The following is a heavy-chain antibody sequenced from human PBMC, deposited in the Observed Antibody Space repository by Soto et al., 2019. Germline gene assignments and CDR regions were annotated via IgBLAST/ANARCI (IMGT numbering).Heavy chain of an antibody. D-gene: IGHD1-26*01. CDR3: ARDGSEGSVEIGYDYYMAV. Sequence: EVQLVESGGGLVKPGGSLRLSCAASGFTFSSYSLNWVRQAPGKGLEWVSSITSSGASIYYADSLKGRFTISRDNAKNSLYLQMNSLRAEDTAVYYCARDGSEGSVEIGYDYYMAVWGKVTTATVSS. V-gene: IGHV3-21*01. J-gene: IGHJ6*03. CDR2: ITSSGASI. CDR1: GFTFSSYS.